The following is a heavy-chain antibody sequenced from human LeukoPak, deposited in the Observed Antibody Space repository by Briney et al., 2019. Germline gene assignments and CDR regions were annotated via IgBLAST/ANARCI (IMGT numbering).Heavy chain of an antibody. D-gene: IGHD5-18*01. Sequence: GGSLRLSCAASGFTFSTFAMNWVRQAPGKGLEWVSSISSSSSYIYYADSVKGRFTISRDNAKNSLYLQMNSLRAEDTAVYYCARDGGPGYSYGFEDYWGQGTLVTVSS. V-gene: IGHV3-21*01. CDR1: GFTFSTFA. J-gene: IGHJ4*02. CDR3: ARDGGPGYSYGFEDY. CDR2: ISSSSSYI.